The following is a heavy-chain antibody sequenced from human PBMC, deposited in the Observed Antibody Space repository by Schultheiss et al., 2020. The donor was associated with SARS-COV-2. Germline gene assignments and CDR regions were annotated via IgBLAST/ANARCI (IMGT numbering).Heavy chain of an antibody. CDR1: GFTFSSYA. V-gene: IGHV3-30*04. Sequence: GGSLRLSCAASGFTFSSYAMHWVRQAPGKGLEWVAVISYDGSNKYYADSVKGRFTISRDNSKNTLYLQMISLRAEDTAVYYCARPLAYCGGDCYPGTIPVGGGFDYWGQGTLVTVSS. CDR3: ARPLAYCGGDCYPGTIPVGGGFDY. CDR2: ISYDGSNK. J-gene: IGHJ4*02. D-gene: IGHD2-21*02.